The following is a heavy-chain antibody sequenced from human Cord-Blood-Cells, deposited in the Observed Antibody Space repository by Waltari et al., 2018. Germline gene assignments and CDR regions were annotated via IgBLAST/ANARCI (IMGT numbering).Heavy chain of an antibody. CDR3: ARRYSSSWYLSWFDP. CDR1: GGSFRGYY. CDR2: INHSGST. Sequence: QVQLQQWGAGLLKPSETLSLTCAVYGGSFRGYYWSWIRQPPGKGLAWIGEINHSGSTNYNPSLKSRVTISVDTSKNQFSLKLSSVTAADTAVYYCARRYSSSWYLSWFDPWGQGTLVTVSS. J-gene: IGHJ5*02. V-gene: IGHV4-34*01. D-gene: IGHD6-13*01.